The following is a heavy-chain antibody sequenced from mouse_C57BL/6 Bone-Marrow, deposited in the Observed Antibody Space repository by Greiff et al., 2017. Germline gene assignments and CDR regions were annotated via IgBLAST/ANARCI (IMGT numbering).Heavy chain of an antibody. CDR3: ARPSMMVTTAY. Sequence: VQLKQSGAELVRPGASVKLSCTASGFNIKDDYMHWVKQRPEQGLEWIGWIDPENGDTEYASKFQGKATITTDTSSNTAYLQLSSLTSEDTALYYCARPSMMVTTAYWGQGTLVTVSA. J-gene: IGHJ3*01. CDR2: IDPENGDT. D-gene: IGHD2-3*01. V-gene: IGHV14-4*01. CDR1: GFNIKDDY.